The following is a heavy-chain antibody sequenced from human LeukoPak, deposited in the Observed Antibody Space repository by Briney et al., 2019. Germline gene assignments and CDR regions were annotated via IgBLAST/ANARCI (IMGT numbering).Heavy chain of an antibody. CDR3: ARAQRWLQSPSIDY. Sequence: GGSLRLSCAASGFTFSSYVMTWVRQAPGKGLEWVSTITDSGITTYNTDSVKGRFTISRDNSKNTLYLQMNSLRAEDTAVYYCARAQRWLQSPSIDYWGQGTLVTVSS. CDR1: GFTFSSYV. J-gene: IGHJ4*02. D-gene: IGHD5-24*01. V-gene: IGHV3-23*01. CDR2: ITDSGITT.